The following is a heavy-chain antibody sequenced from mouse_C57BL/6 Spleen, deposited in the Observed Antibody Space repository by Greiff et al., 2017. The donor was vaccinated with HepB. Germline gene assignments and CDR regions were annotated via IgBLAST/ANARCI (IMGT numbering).Heavy chain of an antibody. CDR3: ARDYYGSPLFDY. D-gene: IGHD1-1*01. Sequence: VQLQQSGAELVRPGASVKLSCKASGYTFTDYYINWVKQRPGQGLEWIARIYPGSGNTYYNEKFKGKTTLTAEKSSSTAYMQLSSLTSEDSAVYFCARDYYGSPLFDYWGQGTTLTVSS. CDR2: IYPGSGNT. CDR1: GYTFTDYY. J-gene: IGHJ2*01. V-gene: IGHV1-76*01.